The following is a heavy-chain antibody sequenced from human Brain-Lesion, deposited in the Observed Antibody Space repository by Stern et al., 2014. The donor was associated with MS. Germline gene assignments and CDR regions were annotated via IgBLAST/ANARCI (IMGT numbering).Heavy chain of an antibody. V-gene: IGHV1-2*02. D-gene: IGHD3-3*01. J-gene: IGHJ6*02. CDR1: GYIFTGYY. Sequence: QVQLVQSGAEVKKPGASVKVSCKTSGYIFTGYYINWVRQAPGQGLEWMGWINPNTGGTKYAQKFQGRATISRDTSISTAYVELSSLTSDDSAVYYCARAQRGITIFGVVTDYYYLGMDVWGQGTTVTVSS. CDR3: ARAQRGITIFGVVTDYYYLGMDV. CDR2: INPNTGGT.